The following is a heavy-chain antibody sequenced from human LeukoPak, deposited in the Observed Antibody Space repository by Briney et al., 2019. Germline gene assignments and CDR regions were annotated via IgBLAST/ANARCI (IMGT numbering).Heavy chain of an antibody. D-gene: IGHD3-10*01. J-gene: IGHJ4*02. V-gene: IGHV3-74*01. CDR1: GFTVSSNY. Sequence: GGSLRLSCAASGFTVSSNYMSWVRQVPGKGLVWVSRINPDGSTTTYADSVKGRFTISRDNAKNTLNSLRAEDTAVYYCARVRVGAYDFEYRGQGTLVTVSS. CDR3: ARVRVGAYDFEY. CDR2: INPDGSTT.